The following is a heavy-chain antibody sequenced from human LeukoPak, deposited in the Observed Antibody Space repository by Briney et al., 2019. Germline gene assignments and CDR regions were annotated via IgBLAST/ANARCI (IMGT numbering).Heavy chain of an antibody. D-gene: IGHD2-8*01. Sequence: ASVRVSCKASGYTFTGYYIHWVRQAPGHGLEWMGRINPNSGDTNFAQRFQGRVTMSRDTSITTAYMELTRLRSDDTAVYYCARSAGHCTNGICFTDYYMDVWGEGTTVTISS. CDR1: GYTFTGYY. CDR3: ARSAGHCTNGICFTDYYMDV. V-gene: IGHV1-2*02. CDR2: INPNSGDT. J-gene: IGHJ6*03.